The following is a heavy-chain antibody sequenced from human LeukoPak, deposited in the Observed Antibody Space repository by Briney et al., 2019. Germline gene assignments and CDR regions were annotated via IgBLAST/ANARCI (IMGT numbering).Heavy chain of an antibody. D-gene: IGHD3-22*01. CDR1: GFPFSTYE. J-gene: IGHJ4*02. V-gene: IGHV3-48*03. CDR2: ISRDSTI. Sequence: PGGSLRLSCAASGFPFSTYEMNWFRQAPGKGLEWVAYISRDSTIYYADSVKSRFTISRDNAKNSLYLQMNSRRAEATAVYYCARLNSSGDYEFDYWGQGTLVTVSS. CDR3: ARLNSSGDYEFDY.